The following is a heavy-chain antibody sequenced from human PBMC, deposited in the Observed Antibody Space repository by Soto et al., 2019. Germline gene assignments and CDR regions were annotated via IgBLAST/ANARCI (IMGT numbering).Heavy chain of an antibody. CDR3: AKDWKWEAFYYGMNV. J-gene: IGHJ6*02. V-gene: IGHV3-30*18. CDR1: GFTFSSYG. D-gene: IGHD1-26*01. Sequence: PGGSLRLSCAASGFTFSSYGMHWVRQAPGKGLEWVAVISYDGSNKYYADSVKGRFTISRDNSENTLFLQMNSLRGDDTAVYYCAKDWKWEAFYYGMNVWGQGTTVTVSS. CDR2: ISYDGSNK.